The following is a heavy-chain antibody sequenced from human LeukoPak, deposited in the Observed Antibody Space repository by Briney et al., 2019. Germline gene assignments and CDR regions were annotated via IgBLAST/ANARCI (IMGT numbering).Heavy chain of an antibody. V-gene: IGHV3-23*01. CDR3: AKNSGYSWQYFFDY. CDR2: ISGSGGHT. Sequence: GGSLRLSCAASGFTFSNYAMGWVRQAPGKVLEWVSAISGSGGHTYYADSVKGRFTISRDNSKNTLYLQMNSLRAEDAAVYFCAKNSGYSWQYFFDYWGQGPLVTVSS. D-gene: IGHD6-25*01. CDR1: GFTFSNYA. J-gene: IGHJ4*02.